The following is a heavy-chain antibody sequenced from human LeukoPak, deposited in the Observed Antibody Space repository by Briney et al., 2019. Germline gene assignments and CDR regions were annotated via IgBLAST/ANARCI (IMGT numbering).Heavy chain of an antibody. CDR1: GYTFTSFY. Sequence: ASVQVSCKASGYTFTSFYMHWVRQAPGQGLEWMGIFNPSGSSTTYAQKFQGRVTMTRDTSTSIVYMELSSLGSEDTAVYYCARAGENDYDFYYWGQGTPVTVSS. CDR3: ARAGENDYDFYY. CDR2: FNPSGSST. D-gene: IGHD1-1*01. V-gene: IGHV1-46*01. J-gene: IGHJ4*02.